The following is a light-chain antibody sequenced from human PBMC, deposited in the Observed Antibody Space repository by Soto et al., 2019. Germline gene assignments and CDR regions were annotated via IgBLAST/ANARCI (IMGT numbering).Light chain of an antibody. J-gene: IGKJ4*01. CDR2: AAS. V-gene: IGKV1-27*01. CDR3: QKYNSDPRT. Sequence: DVQMTQAPPSLSASVGDRVTITCRASQGISTYLDWYHHKPGKFPKLLIYAASILQSGVPSLFSGSGSGTDFTLTISSLQPEDVATYYCQKYNSDPRTFGGGPKVEIK. CDR1: QGISTY.